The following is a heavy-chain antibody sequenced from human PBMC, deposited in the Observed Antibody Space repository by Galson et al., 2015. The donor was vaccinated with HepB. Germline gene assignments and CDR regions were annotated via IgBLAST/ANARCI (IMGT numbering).Heavy chain of an antibody. CDR1: GFTVSSNY. D-gene: IGHD4-17*01. Sequence: SLRLSCAASGFTVSSNYMSWVRQAPGKGLEWVSAISGSGGSTYYADSVKGRFTISRDNSKNTLYLQMNSLRAEDTAVYYCAKDGLHGDSRRGGIDPEYFQHWGQGTLVTVSS. CDR3: AKDGLHGDSRRGGIDPEYFQH. CDR2: ISGSGGST. J-gene: IGHJ1*01. V-gene: IGHV3-23*01.